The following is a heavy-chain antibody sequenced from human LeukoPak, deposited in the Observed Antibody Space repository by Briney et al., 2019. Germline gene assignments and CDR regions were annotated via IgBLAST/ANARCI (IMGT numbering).Heavy chain of an antibody. CDR1: GFSLNDDA. V-gene: IGHV3-9*01. CDR2: ISWHGGSI. D-gene: IGHD6-13*01. CDR3: ARATSGRSGWWEGALDV. J-gene: IGHJ3*01. Sequence: GRSLRLSSAASGFSLNDDAMHWVRQALGQGLEWVAAISWHGGSIGYAHSVRGRFTISRGNGDNSMYLQMTSLRADDTAVYYCARATSGRSGWWEGALDVWGPGTVVTVSS.